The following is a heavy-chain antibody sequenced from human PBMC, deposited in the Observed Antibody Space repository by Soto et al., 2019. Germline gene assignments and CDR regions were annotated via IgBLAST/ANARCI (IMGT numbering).Heavy chain of an antibody. V-gene: IGHV3-66*04. CDR3: ARHGYIYGGCYFDY. Sequence: EVQLVESGGGLVQPGGSLRLSCAASGFTVSSNYMSWVRQAQGKGLEWVSVIYSGGSAYYADSVKGRFTISRDNSKNTLYLQMNSLRAADTAVYYCARHGYIYGGCYFDYWGQGTLLTVSA. D-gene: IGHD5-18*01. CDR1: GFTVSSNY. J-gene: IGHJ4*02. CDR2: IYSGGSA.